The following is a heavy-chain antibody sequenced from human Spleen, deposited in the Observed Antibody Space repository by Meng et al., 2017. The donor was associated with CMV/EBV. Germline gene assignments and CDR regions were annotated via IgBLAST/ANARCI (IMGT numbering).Heavy chain of an antibody. D-gene: IGHD6-13*01. V-gene: IGHV3-48*04. J-gene: IGHJ4*02. Sequence: GESLKISCAASGFTFSSYWMSWVRQAPGKGLEWLSYLTGDSDIIYYAGSVKGRFTISRDNAKNSLYLQMNSLRADDTAVYYCAREESYTSSHLDFWGQGTLVTVSS. CDR1: GFTFSSYW. CDR2: LTGDSDII. CDR3: AREESYTSSHLDF.